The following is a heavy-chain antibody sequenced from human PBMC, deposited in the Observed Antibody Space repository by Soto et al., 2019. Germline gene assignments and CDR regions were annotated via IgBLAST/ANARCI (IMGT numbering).Heavy chain of an antibody. V-gene: IGHV3-72*01. Sequence: PGGSLRLSCAASGFTFSDHYMDWVRQAPGKGLEWVGRTRNKANSYTTEYAASVKGRFTISRDDSKNSLYLQMNSLKTEDTAVYYCAREGTYYDFWSGYPYYYYYGMDVWGQGTTVTVSS. CDR1: GFTFSDHY. CDR2: TRNKANSYTT. CDR3: AREGTYYDFWSGYPYYYYYGMDV. D-gene: IGHD3-3*01. J-gene: IGHJ6*02.